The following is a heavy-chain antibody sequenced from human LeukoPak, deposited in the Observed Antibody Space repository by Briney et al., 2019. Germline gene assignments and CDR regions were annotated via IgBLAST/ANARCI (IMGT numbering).Heavy chain of an antibody. CDR2: ISGGGSTM. D-gene: IGHD3-10*01. V-gene: IGHV3-48*03. Sequence: GGSLRLSCAASGFTFSSYAMSWVRQAPGKGLEWVSYISGGGSTMYYADSVKGRFTISRDNAKNSLILQMNSLRAEDTAVYYCARDPAGVDYWGQGTLVTVSS. J-gene: IGHJ4*02. CDR3: ARDPAGVDY. CDR1: GFTFSSYA.